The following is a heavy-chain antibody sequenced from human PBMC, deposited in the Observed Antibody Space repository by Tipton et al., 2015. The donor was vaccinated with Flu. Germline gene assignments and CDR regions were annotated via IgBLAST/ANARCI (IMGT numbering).Heavy chain of an antibody. V-gene: IGHV3-7*03. J-gene: IGHJ3*01. Sequence: SLRLSCAASGFTFDTYWMTWIRQAPGKGLEWVAVIKPDASEAHYLGSVRGRFTLSRDNAKNSVSLQMSDLRVEDTAMYYCGGPSTQDYFDSSITTDAFDVWGQGIMVTVSS. CDR2: IKPDASEA. CDR3: GGPSTQDYFDSSITTDAFDV. D-gene: IGHD3-22*01. CDR1: GFTFDTYW.